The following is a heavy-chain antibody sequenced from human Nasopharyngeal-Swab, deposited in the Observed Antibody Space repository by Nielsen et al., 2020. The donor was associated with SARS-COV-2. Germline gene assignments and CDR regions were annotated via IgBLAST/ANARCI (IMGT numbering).Heavy chain of an antibody. CDR1: GDSIDRSSFY. J-gene: IGHJ4*02. CDR2: IFYNGNT. V-gene: IGHV4-39*01. D-gene: IGHD6-19*01. Sequence: SETLSLTCSVTGDSIDRSSFYWAWIRQPPGKGLAWIGSIFYNGNTYYNPSLKSRVTISVDTSKNEFPVKLSSATAADTAVYYCARRQSSGWYGSFDYWGQGRLVTVSS. CDR3: ARRQSSGWYGSFDY.